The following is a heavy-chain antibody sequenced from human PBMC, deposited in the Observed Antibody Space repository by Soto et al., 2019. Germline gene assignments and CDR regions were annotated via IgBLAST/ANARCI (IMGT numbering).Heavy chain of an antibody. CDR2: IFYSGST. Sequence: QLQLQESGPGLVKPSETLSLTCTVSGDSIYSSSYYWGWIRQPPGKGLEWMGSIFYSGSTYYNPSLKSRVTISLDTSKNQFSLKLTSVTAADTAVFYCARPKSSGWRGGFDYWGQGTLVTVSS. J-gene: IGHJ4*02. CDR1: GDSIYSSSYY. D-gene: IGHD6-19*01. V-gene: IGHV4-39*01. CDR3: ARPKSSGWRGGFDY.